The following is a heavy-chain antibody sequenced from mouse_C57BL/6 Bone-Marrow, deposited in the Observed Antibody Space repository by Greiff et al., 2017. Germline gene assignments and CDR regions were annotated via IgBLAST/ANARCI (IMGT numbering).Heavy chain of an antibody. J-gene: IGHJ3*01. CDR3: TPWGITTVAY. CDR1: GFNIKDDY. Sequence: VQLKESGAELVRPVASVKLSCPASGFNIKDDYMHWVKQRPEQGLEWIGWIDPENGDTEYASKLQGKATITADTSSNIAYLQLSSLASEDTACYYGTPWGITTVAYWGQGTLVTVSA. CDR2: IDPENGDT. D-gene: IGHD1-1*01. V-gene: IGHV14-4*01.